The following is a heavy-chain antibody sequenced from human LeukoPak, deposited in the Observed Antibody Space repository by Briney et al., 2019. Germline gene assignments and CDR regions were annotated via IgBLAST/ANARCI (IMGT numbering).Heavy chain of an antibody. J-gene: IGHJ3*02. V-gene: IGHV3-15*01. D-gene: IGHD2-21*02. CDR3: TTEAYCGGDCYPGDAFDI. CDR2: IKSKTDGGTT. Sequence: GGSLRLSCAASGFTFSNYWMSWARQAPGKGLEWVGRIKSKTDGGTTDYAAPVKGRFTISRDDSKNTLYLQMNSLKTEDTAVYYCTTEAYCGGDCYPGDAFDIWGQGTMVTVSS. CDR1: GFTFSNYW.